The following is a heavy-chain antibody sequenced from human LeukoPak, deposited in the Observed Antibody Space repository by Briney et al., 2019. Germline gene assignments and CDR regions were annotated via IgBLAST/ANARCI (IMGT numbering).Heavy chain of an antibody. CDR2: IIPIFGTA. J-gene: IGHJ4*02. V-gene: IGHV1-69*01. D-gene: IGHD5-18*01. CDR1: GGTFSSYA. Sequence: SVKVSCKASGGTFSSYAISWVRQAPGQGLEWMGGIIPIFGTANYAQKFQGRVTITADESTSTAYMGLSSLRSEDTAVYYCARDALRGYSYGLTIDYWGQGTLVTVSS. CDR3: ARDALRGYSYGLTIDY.